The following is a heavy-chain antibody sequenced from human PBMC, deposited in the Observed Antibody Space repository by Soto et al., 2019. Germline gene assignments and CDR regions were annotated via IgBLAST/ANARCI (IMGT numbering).Heavy chain of an antibody. D-gene: IGHD2-2*01. Sequence: EVRLLESGGGLVQPGGSLRLSCAASGFTFSSYAMSWVRQAPGKGLEWVSASSGSGGSTYYADSVKGRFTISRDNSKNTLYLQMNSLRAEDTAVYYCAKGVYCSSTSCPPNWFDPWGQRTLVTVSS. CDR3: AKGVYCSSTSCPPNWFDP. CDR2: SSGSGGST. J-gene: IGHJ5*02. CDR1: GFTFSSYA. V-gene: IGHV3-23*01.